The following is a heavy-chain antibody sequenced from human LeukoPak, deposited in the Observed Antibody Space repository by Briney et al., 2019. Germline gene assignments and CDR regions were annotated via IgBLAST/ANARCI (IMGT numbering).Heavy chain of an antibody. J-gene: IGHJ4*02. D-gene: IGHD1-26*01. CDR2: ISLAGQT. Sequence: SQTLSLTRGVSGASISGTNWWSSVRQPPGQGLECVGDISLAGQTNYNPSLNGRVTMSLDKTSNQLSLHLTSVTAADTATYYCSRESGPFCPFGYWGQGTLVTVSS. CDR1: GASISGTNW. V-gene: IGHV4-4*02. CDR3: SRESGPFCPFGY.